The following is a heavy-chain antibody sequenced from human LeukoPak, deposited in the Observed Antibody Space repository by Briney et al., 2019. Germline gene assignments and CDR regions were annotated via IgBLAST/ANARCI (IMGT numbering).Heavy chain of an antibody. CDR3: ARRSPGRQLGYDP. J-gene: IGHJ5*02. CDR1: GGSISSYY. V-gene: IGHV4-59*01. Sequence: SETLSLTCTVSGGSISSYYWSWIGQPPGKGLEWIGYIYYSGSTNYNPSLKSRVTISVDTSKNQFSLKLSSVTAADTAVYYCARRSPGRQLGYDPWGQGTLVTVSS. CDR2: IYYSGST. D-gene: IGHD6-6*01.